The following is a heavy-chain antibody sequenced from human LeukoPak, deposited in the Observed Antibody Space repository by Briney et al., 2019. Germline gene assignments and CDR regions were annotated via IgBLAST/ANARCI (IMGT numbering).Heavy chain of an antibody. CDR3: AKGAGIVPAAL. Sequence: PGGSLSLSCAASGFTFSSYGMHWVRKAPGKGLKWVAVISYDGSNKYYADSVKGRFTISRDNSKNTLYLQMNSLRAEDTAVYYCAKGAGIVPAALWGQGTLVTVSS. J-gene: IGHJ4*02. CDR1: GFTFSSYG. D-gene: IGHD2-2*01. CDR2: ISYDGSNK. V-gene: IGHV3-30*18.